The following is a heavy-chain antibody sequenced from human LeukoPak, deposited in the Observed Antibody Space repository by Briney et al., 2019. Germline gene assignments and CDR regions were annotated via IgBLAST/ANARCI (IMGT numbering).Heavy chain of an antibody. CDR2: IYYSGST. V-gene: IGHV4-59*08. CDR3: ARHADY. CDR1: GGSIGSNY. Sequence: PSETLSLTCTVSGGSIGSNYWSWIRQPPGKGLEWIGYIYYSGSTKYNPSLKSRVTISVDTSKNQFSLKLSSVTAADTAVYYCARHADYWGQGTLVTVSS. J-gene: IGHJ4*02.